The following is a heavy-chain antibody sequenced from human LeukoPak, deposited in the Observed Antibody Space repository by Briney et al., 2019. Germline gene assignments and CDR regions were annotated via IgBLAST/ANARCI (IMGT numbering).Heavy chain of an antibody. CDR3: ARDFSWRQFDY. CDR2: IGPDGSGP. CDR1: GFTAGFTFSTSY. J-gene: IGHJ4*02. Sequence: GGSLRLSCETSGFTAGFTFSTSYMTWVRQAPGMGLEWVAEIGPDGSGPVYVDSVKGRFTISRNNAKNSLYLQMNSLRVEETAVYYCARDFSWRQFDYWGLGALVTVSS. V-gene: IGHV3-7*01.